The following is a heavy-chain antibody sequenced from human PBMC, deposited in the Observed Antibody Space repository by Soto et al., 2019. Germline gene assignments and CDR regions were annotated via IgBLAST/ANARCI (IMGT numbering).Heavy chain of an antibody. D-gene: IGHD3-10*01. V-gene: IGHV3-23*01. Sequence: GGSLRLSCAASGFTFSSYAMSWVRQAPGKGLEWVSAISGSGGSTYYADSVKGRFTISRDNSKNTLYLQMNSLRAEDTAVYYCAKDPWGVRGVIIYRAFDIWGQGTMVTVSS. CDR3: AKDPWGVRGVIIYRAFDI. J-gene: IGHJ3*02. CDR1: GFTFSSYA. CDR2: ISGSGGST.